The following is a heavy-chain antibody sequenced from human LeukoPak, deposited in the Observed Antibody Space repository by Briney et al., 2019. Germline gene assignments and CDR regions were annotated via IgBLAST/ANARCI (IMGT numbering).Heavy chain of an antibody. CDR3: ASQDCSGGSCYSGANWFDP. Sequence: GASVKVSCKASGHTFTGYYMHWVRQAPGQGLEWMGWIKPNSGGTNYAQKFQGRVTMTRDTSISTAYMELSRLRSDDTAVYYCASQDCSGGSCYSGANWFDPWGQGTLVTVSS. CDR1: GHTFTGYY. CDR2: IKPNSGGT. V-gene: IGHV1-2*02. D-gene: IGHD2-15*01. J-gene: IGHJ5*02.